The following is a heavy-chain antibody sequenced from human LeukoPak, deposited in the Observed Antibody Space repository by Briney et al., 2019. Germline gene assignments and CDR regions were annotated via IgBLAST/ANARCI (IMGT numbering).Heavy chain of an antibody. CDR3: ARLWFLEWSYGGWFDP. CDR2: IYTSGST. Sequence: SETLSLTCTVSGGSISSYYWSWIRQPPGKGLEWIGYIYTSGSTNYYPSLKSRVTISVDTSKNQFSLKLSSVTAADTAVYYCARLWFLEWSYGGWFDPWGQGTLVTVSS. CDR1: GGSISSYY. J-gene: IGHJ5*02. V-gene: IGHV4-4*09. D-gene: IGHD3-3*01.